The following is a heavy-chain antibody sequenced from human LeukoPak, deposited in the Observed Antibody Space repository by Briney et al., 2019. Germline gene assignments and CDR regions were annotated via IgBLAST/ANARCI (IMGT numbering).Heavy chain of an antibody. D-gene: IGHD3-22*01. J-gene: IGHJ3*02. V-gene: IGHV1-2*06. Sequence: ASVKVSCKASGYTFTGYYMHWVRQAPGQGLEWMGRINPNSGGTNYAQKFQGRVTMTRDTSISTAYMELSRLRSDDTAVYYRARDQLVTMIVVAPDDAFDIWGQGTMVTVSS. CDR2: INPNSGGT. CDR3: ARDQLVTMIVVAPDDAFDI. CDR1: GYTFTGYY.